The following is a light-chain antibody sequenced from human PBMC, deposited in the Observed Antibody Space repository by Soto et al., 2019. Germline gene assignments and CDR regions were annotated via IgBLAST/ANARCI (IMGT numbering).Light chain of an antibody. CDR1: QSVTSN. V-gene: IGKV3-15*01. CDR2: GAS. CDR3: QQYVDSWT. Sequence: EIVMTQSPATLSVSPGEGATLSCRASQSVTSNLAWYQQKPGQAPRLLIYGASSRATGIPARFSGSGSGTEFILTISSLQSEDFAVYYCQQYVDSWTFGQGTKVDIK. J-gene: IGKJ1*01.